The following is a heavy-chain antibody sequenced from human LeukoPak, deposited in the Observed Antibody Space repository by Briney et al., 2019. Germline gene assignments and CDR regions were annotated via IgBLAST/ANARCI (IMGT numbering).Heavy chain of an antibody. V-gene: IGHV4-30-2*01. CDR1: GGSISSGSYS. CDR2: IFHSGDT. D-gene: IGHD3-10*01. CDR3: AREKVHDYYGSGFYGMDV. J-gene: IGHJ6*02. Sequence: PSETLSLTCAVSGGSISSGSYSWSWIRQPPGKGLEWIGDIFHSGDTSYNASLKSRVTISIDRSKNQVSLKVTSVTAADTAVYYCAREKVHDYYGSGFYGMDVWGQGTTVTVSS.